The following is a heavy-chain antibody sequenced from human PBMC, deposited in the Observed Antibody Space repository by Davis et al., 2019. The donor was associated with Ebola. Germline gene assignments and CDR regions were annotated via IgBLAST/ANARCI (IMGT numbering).Heavy chain of an antibody. J-gene: IGHJ4*02. D-gene: IGHD3-22*01. CDR3: ARDLRGYYPGY. V-gene: IGHV3-48*04. Sequence: GGSLRLSCAASGFTFSSYNMNWVRQAPGKGLEWVSYISSSGSTIYYADSVKGRFTISRDNAKNSLYLQMNSLRAEDTAVYYCARDLRGYYPGYWGQGTLVTVSS. CDR2: ISSSGSTI. CDR1: GFTFSSYN.